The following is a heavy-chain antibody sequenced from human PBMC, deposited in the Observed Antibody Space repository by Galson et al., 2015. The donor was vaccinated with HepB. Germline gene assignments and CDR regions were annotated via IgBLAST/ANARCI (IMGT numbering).Heavy chain of an antibody. D-gene: IGHD3-10*01. CDR3: ASSIMVRGVIINLDY. V-gene: IGHV1-69*13. CDR1: GGTFSSYA. Sequence: SVKVSCKASGGTFSSYAISWVRQAPGQGLEWMGGIIPIFGTANYAQKFQGRVTITADESTSTAYMELSSLRSEDTAVYYCASSIMVRGVIINLDYWGQGTLVTVSS. J-gene: IGHJ4*02. CDR2: IIPIFGTA.